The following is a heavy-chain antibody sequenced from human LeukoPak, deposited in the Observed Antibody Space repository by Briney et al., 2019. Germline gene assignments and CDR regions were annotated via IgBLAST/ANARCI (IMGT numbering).Heavy chain of an antibody. Sequence: SETLSLTCTVSGGSINSGSYYWSWIRQPAGKGLEWIGRIYTSGTTNYNPSLKSRVIMSIDTSKNQFSLRLRSVTAADTAVYYCARGVGLTQGGTFDYWGQGTLVTVSS. J-gene: IGHJ4*02. CDR1: GGSINSGSYY. V-gene: IGHV4-61*02. D-gene: IGHD1-1*01. CDR2: IYTSGTT. CDR3: ARGVGLTQGGTFDY.